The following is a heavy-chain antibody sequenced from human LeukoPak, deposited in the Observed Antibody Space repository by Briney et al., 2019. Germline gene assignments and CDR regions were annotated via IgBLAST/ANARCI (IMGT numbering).Heavy chain of an antibody. D-gene: IGHD6-13*01. J-gene: IGHJ6*02. CDR2: ISGSGGST. CDR3: AKDIRYSSSWYPYYYYGMDV. Sequence: GGSLRLSCAASGFTFSSYAMSWVRQAPGKGLEWVSAISGSGGSTYYADSVKGRFTISRDNAKNSLYLQMNSLRAEDTALYYCAKDIRYSSSWYPYYYYGMDVWGQGTTVTVSS. V-gene: IGHV3-23*01. CDR1: GFTFSSYA.